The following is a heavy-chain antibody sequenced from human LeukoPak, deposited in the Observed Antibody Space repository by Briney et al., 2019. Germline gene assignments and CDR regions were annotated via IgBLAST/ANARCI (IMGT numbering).Heavy chain of an antibody. CDR2: ISGSGGST. Sequence: PGGSLRLSCAASGFTFSSYAMSWVRQAPGKGLEWVSAISGSGGSTYYADSVKGRFTISRDNSKNTLYLQMNSLRAEDTAVYYCARVSSAVADNFHFDYWGQGTLVTVSS. J-gene: IGHJ4*02. V-gene: IGHV3-23*01. D-gene: IGHD1-20*01. CDR3: ARVSSAVADNFHFDY. CDR1: GFTFSSYA.